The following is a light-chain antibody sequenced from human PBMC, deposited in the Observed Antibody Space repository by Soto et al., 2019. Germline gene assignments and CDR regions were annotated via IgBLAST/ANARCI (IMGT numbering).Light chain of an antibody. CDR1: RFNIGSYS. CDR3: GAWGGTMDGPV. CDR2: SDE. V-gene: IGLV1-44*01. Sequence: QPVLTQPPSASGTPGQTVIMSCSGSRFNIGSYSVNWYQQFPGTAPKLLLYSDEQRPSGVPDRFSGSKSGTSMSLAISGLQPEDEADYFCGAWGGTMDGPVLGGGTKVTVL. J-gene: IGLJ2*01.